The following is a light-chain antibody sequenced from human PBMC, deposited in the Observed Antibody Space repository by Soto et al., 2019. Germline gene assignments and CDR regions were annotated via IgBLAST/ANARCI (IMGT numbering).Light chain of an antibody. Sequence: EIVLTQSPGTLSLSPGERATLSCRASQSVRNNYVSWYQQKPGQTPRLLIYGASSRATGIPTRFSGSGSGTDFTLTISRLEPEDFAVYYCQQFNNSPLTFGGGTKVEIK. CDR1: QSVRNNY. CDR3: QQFNNSPLT. V-gene: IGKV3-20*01. CDR2: GAS. J-gene: IGKJ4*01.